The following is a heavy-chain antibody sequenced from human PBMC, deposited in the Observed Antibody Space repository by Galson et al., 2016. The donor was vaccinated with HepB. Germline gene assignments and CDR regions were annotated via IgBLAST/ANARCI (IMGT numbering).Heavy chain of an antibody. CDR3: ARGRTQYYDS. CDR1: GFTFSSYW. V-gene: IGHV3-74*01. Sequence: SLRLSCAASGFTFSSYWMHWVRQAPGKGLVWVSRIKSDGSSTSYADSVKGRFTISRDNAKNTLYLQMNSLRAEDTAAYYCARGRTQYYDSWGQGTLDTVSS. J-gene: IGHJ4*02. D-gene: IGHD3-22*01. CDR2: IKSDGSST.